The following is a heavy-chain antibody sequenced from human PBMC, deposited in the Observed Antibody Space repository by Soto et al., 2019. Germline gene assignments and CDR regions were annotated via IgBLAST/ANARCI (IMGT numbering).Heavy chain of an antibody. V-gene: IGHV4-59*01. CDR2: IYYSGST. CDR3: ASSYSSGWQRGGNWFDP. J-gene: IGHJ5*02. Sequence: SETLSLTCTVSGGSISSYYWSWIRQPPGKGLEWIGYIYYSGSTNYNPSLKSRVTISVDTSKNQFSLKLSSVTAADTAVYYCASSYSSGWQRGGNWFDPWGQGTLVTVPS. D-gene: IGHD6-19*01. CDR1: GGSISSYY.